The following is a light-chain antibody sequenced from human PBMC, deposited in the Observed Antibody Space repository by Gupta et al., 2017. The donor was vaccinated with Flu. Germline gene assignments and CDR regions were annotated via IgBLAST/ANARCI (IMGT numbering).Light chain of an antibody. Sequence: SYVLTPPPSASVAPGKTASSTCGGDNIRNKLVHGYKQKAGQAPVLVVHDDSGRPSGIPERPSGSNSGTTATLTIARVEAGDEADYYCQVWDTDTDHQVFGGGTKLTVL. CDR1: NIRNKL. J-gene: IGLJ2*01. V-gene: IGLV3-21*03. CDR3: QVWDTDTDHQV. CDR2: DDS.